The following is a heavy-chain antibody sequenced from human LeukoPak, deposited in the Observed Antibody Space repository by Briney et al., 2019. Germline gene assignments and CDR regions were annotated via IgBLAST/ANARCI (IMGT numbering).Heavy chain of an antibody. CDR3: ARNYFGSGTYPFDY. CDR2: IYHSGST. J-gene: IGHJ4*02. Sequence: SETLSLTCAVSGGSISSSNWWSWVRQPPGKGLEWIGEIYHSGSTNYNLSLKSRVTISVDKSKNQFSLKLSSVTAADTAVYYCARNYFGSGTYPFDYWGQGTLVTVSS. D-gene: IGHD3-10*01. CDR1: GGSISSSNW. V-gene: IGHV4-4*02.